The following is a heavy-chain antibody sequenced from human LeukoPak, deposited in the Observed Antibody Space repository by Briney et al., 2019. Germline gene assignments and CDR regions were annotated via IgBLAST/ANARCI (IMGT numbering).Heavy chain of an antibody. J-gene: IGHJ4*02. D-gene: IGHD2-15*01. Sequence: SETLSLTCTVSGYSISSSSYYWSWIRQPAGKGLEWIGRIYTSGSTNYNPSLKSRVTISVDTSKNQFSLKLSSVTAADTAVYYCARDGPGVVDYWGQGTLVTVSS. CDR2: IYTSGST. CDR3: ARDGPGVVDY. CDR1: GYSISSSSYY. V-gene: IGHV4-61*02.